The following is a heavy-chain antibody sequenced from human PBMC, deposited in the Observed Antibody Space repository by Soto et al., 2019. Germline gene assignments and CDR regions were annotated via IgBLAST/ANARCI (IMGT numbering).Heavy chain of an antibody. CDR1: GFTFSSYA. CDR3: ARGTIGARHQLYY. J-gene: IGHJ4*01. CDR2: ISIRGGDE. V-gene: IGHV3-30*03. D-gene: IGHD6-6*01. Sequence: QVQLVESGGGVVQPGKSLRLSCAASGFTFSSYAMHWARQAPGKGLEWVTVISIRGGDEYYAESVRGRFTISRDDSKNTVYLQMDSLRVEDKAVYYCARGTIGARHQLYYCGQGTPGTVSS.